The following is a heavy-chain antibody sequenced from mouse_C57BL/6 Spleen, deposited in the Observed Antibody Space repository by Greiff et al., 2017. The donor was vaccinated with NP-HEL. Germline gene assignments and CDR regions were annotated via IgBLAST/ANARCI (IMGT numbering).Heavy chain of an antibody. D-gene: IGHD1-1*02. CDR3: TRSDYDYHAMDY. Sequence: VKLMESGAELVRPGASVTLSCKASGYTFTDYEMHWVKQTPVHGLEWIGAIDPETGGTAYNQKFKGKAILTADKSSSTAYMELRSLTSEDSAVYYCTRSDYDYHAMDYWGQGTSVTVSS. V-gene: IGHV1-15*01. CDR2: IDPETGGT. J-gene: IGHJ4*01. CDR1: GYTFTDYE.